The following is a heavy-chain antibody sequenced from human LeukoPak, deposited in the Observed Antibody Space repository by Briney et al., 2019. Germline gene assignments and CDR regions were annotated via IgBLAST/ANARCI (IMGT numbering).Heavy chain of an antibody. CDR1: GGSISSGGYY. CDR2: IYYSGST. V-gene: IGHV4-31*03. D-gene: IGHD3-3*01. Sequence: SQTLSLTCTVSGGSISSGGYYWSWIRQHPGKGLEGIGYIYYSGSTYYNPSLKSRVTISVDTSKNQFSLKLSSVAAADTAVYYCARVGPAGFKRFDPWGQGTLVTVSS. CDR3: ARVGPAGFKRFDP. J-gene: IGHJ5*02.